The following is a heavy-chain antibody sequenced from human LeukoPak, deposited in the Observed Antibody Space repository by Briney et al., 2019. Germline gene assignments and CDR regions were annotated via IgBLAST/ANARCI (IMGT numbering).Heavy chain of an antibody. CDR1: GGTFSSYA. CDR3: ARDNKYYYDSSGYYYVPFDY. Sequence: GASVKVSCKASGGTFSSYAISWVRQAPGQGLEWMGWINPNSGGTNYAQKFQGRVTMTRDTSISTAYMELSRLRSDDTAVYYCARDNKYYYDSSGYYYVPFDYWGQGTLVTISS. V-gene: IGHV1-2*02. D-gene: IGHD3-22*01. J-gene: IGHJ4*02. CDR2: INPNSGGT.